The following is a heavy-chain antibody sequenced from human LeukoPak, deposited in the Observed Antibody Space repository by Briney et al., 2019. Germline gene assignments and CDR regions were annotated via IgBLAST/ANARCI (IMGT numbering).Heavy chain of an antibody. CDR2: ISNDGNNK. Sequence: SCKVSGYTPTELSMHWVRQAPGKGLEWVAAISNDGNNKFYADSVKGRFTISRDNPKNTMNLQMNSLRGEDTAVYYCAKGGGSTGRSYYFDYWGQGTLVTVSS. D-gene: IGHD2-15*01. J-gene: IGHJ4*02. V-gene: IGHV3-30*18. CDR1: GYTPTELS. CDR3: AKGGGSTGRSYYFDY.